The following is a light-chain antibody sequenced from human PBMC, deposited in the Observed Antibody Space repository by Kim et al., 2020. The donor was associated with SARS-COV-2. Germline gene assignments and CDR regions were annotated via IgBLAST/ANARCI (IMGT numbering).Light chain of an antibody. CDR1: SSNIGNNY. CDR3: GTWDSSLSAYV. Sequence: GQKVSTTGSGSSSNIGNNYVSWSQQLTGTAPKVLIYDNNKRPTGIPDRFSGSKSGTSATLGITGLQTGDEADYYCGTWDSSLSAYVFGTGTKVTVL. V-gene: IGLV1-51*01. J-gene: IGLJ1*01. CDR2: DNN.